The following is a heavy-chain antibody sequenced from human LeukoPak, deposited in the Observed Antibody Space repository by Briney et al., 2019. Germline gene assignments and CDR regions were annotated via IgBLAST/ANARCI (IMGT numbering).Heavy chain of an antibody. V-gene: IGHV4-39*01. CDR1: RDSISRSDSY. J-gene: IGHJ1*01. Sequence: PSETLSLTCSVSRDSISRSDSYWDWIRQPQGKGLEWIGTIYYSGRTYYSPSLNSRVTMSVDTSSNQFSLNLRSVTAADTAVYYCARRRYYDGSGYLEWGQGTLLSVSS. CDR2: IYYSGRT. CDR3: ARRRYYDGSGYLE. D-gene: IGHD3-22*01.